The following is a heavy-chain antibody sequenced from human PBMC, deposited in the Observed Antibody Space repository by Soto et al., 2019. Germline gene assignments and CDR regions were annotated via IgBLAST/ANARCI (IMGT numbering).Heavy chain of an antibody. CDR2: ISAYNGNT. J-gene: IGHJ4*02. Sequence: ASVKVSCKASGYTFTSYGISWVRQAPGQGLEWMGWISAYNGNTNYAQKLQGRVTMTTDTSTSTAYMELRSLRSDDTAVYYCARNTEYIWGSYRLYYFDYWGQGTLVTVSS. CDR3: ARNTEYIWGSYRLYYFDY. CDR1: GYTFTSYG. V-gene: IGHV1-18*01. D-gene: IGHD3-16*02.